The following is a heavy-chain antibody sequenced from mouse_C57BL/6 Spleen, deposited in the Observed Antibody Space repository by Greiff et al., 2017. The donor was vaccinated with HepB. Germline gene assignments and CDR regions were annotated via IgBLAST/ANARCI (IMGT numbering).Heavy chain of an antibody. J-gene: IGHJ4*01. V-gene: IGHV5-6*01. Sequence: EVQLVESGGDLVKPGGSLKLSCAASGFTFSSYGMSWVRQTPDKRLEWVATISSGGSYTYYPDSVKGRFTISRDNAKNTLYLQMSSLKSEDTAMYYCARQPVYDYGSYYYAMDYWGQGTSVTVSS. CDR1: GFTFSSYG. CDR2: ISSGGSYT. D-gene: IGHD2-4*01. CDR3: ARQPVYDYGSYYYAMDY.